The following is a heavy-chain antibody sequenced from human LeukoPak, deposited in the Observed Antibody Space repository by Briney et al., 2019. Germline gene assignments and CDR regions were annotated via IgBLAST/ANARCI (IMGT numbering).Heavy chain of an antibody. CDR2: IIPIFGTA. D-gene: IGHD2-2*01. J-gene: IGHJ6*03. CDR1: GGTFSSYA. CDR3: AREGGNRLLHAYYYYYYMDV. Sequence: SVKVSCKASGGTFSSYAISWVRQAPGQGLEWMGGIIPIFGTANYAQKFQGRVTITTDESTSTAYMELSSLRSEDTAVCYCAREGGNRLLHAYYYYYYMDVWGKGTTVTVSS. V-gene: IGHV1-69*05.